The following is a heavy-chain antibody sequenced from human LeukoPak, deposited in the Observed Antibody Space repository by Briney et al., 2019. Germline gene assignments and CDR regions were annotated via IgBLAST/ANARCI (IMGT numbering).Heavy chain of an antibody. J-gene: IGHJ4*02. CDR2: ISSSSSTM. D-gene: IGHD6-6*01. CDR3: ARGVAARPDY. Sequence: PGGSLRLSCAASGFPFNNFGMNWVRQAPGKGLEWVSYISSSSSTMSYADSVKGRFTISRDNAKNSLFLQMNSLRAEDTAVYYCARGVAARPDYWGQGTLVTVSS. V-gene: IGHV3-48*01. CDR1: GFPFNNFG.